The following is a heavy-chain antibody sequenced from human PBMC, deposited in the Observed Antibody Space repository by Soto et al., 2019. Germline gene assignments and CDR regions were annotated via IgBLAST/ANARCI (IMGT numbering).Heavy chain of an antibody. CDR3: ARIPHYSDSYYMDY. CDR1: WFSLRTTGGG. D-gene: IGHD2-21*01. J-gene: IGHJ4*02. CDR2: INWDNNE. Sequence: SGPTLVNPPQTLTLAFPFSWFSLRTTGGGVGLVRPPPGKALEWLALINWDNNEYYNPSLKTRLTISRDTSKNQVVLTMTNVDPVDTATYYCARIPHYSDSYYMDYWGQGTLVTVSS. V-gene: IGHV2-70*20.